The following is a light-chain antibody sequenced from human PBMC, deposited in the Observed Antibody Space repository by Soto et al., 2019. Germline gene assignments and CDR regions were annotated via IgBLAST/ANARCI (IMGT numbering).Light chain of an antibody. Sequence: EVVLSQSPATLSLSPGEGATLSCRASQNVRTFLDWYQQKPGQAPRLLIYGASNRATGIPARFSGSGSGTDFTLTISSLEPEDFAVYYCQQHSHWPPWTFGQGTKVDI. CDR1: QNVRTF. CDR2: GAS. CDR3: QQHSHWPPWT. V-gene: IGKV3-11*01. J-gene: IGKJ1*01.